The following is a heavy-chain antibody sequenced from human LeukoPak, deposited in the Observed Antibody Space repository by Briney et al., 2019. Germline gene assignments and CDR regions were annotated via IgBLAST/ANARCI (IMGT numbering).Heavy chain of an antibody. CDR1: GGSFSGYY. J-gene: IGHJ6*03. D-gene: IGHD3-10*01. V-gene: IGHV4-34*01. CDR2: INHSGST. Sequence: SETLSLTCAVYGGSFSGYYWSWIRQPPGKGLEWIGEINHSGSTNYNPSLKGRVTISVDTSKNQFSLKLSSVTAADTAVYYCARGRGMVRGVIMTKYYYYMDVWGKGTTVTVSS. CDR3: ARGRGMVRGVIMTKYYYYMDV.